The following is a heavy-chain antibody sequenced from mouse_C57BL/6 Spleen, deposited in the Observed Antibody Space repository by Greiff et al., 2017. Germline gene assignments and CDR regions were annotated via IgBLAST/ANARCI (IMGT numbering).Heavy chain of an antibody. CDR3: ARGPVHLYGSSYWFAY. CDR2: IYPSDSET. Sequence: VQLQQPGAELVRPGSSVKLSCKASGYTFTSYWMDWVKQRPGQGLEWIGNIYPSDSETHYNQKFKDKATFTVDKSSSTAYLQLSSLTSEDSAVYYCARGPVHLYGSSYWFAYWGQGTLVTVSA. D-gene: IGHD1-1*01. V-gene: IGHV1-61*01. CDR1: GYTFTSYW. J-gene: IGHJ3*01.